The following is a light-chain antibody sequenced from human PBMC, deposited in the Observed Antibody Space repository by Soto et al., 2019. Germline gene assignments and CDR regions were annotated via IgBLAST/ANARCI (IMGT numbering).Light chain of an antibody. CDR2: DAS. J-gene: IGKJ4*01. Sequence: DMQMTQSPSSLSASVGDRVTITYQASQDITKYLNWFQQKPGKAPKLLIYDASNLETGVPSRFSGSGSGTDFTFTISSLQPEDIATYYCQQFDNLPVTFGGGTKVEIK. V-gene: IGKV1-33*01. CDR1: QDITKY. CDR3: QQFDNLPVT.